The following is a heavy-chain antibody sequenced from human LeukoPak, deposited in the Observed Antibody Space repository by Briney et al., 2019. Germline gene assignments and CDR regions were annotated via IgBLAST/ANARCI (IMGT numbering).Heavy chain of an antibody. J-gene: IGHJ4*02. CDR3: AKEYVWGSYRYTGSDY. V-gene: IGHV3-30*02. D-gene: IGHD3-16*02. Sequence: GGSLRLSCAASGFTFSSYSMHWVCQAPGKGLEWVAFIRYDGSNKYYADSVKGRFTISRDNSKNTLYLQMNSLRAEDTAVYYCAKEYVWGSYRYTGSDYWGQGTLVTVSS. CDR1: GFTFSSYS. CDR2: IRYDGSNK.